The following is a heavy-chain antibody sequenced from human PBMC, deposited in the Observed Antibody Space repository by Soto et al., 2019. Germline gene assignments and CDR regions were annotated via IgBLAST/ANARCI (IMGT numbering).Heavy chain of an antibody. J-gene: IGHJ6*02. CDR1: GFSLSTSGMC. D-gene: IGHD6-19*01. CDR3: ARIRIIAVAGTVDYYGMDV. V-gene: IGHV2-70*11. Sequence: SGPTLVNPTQTLTLTCTFSGFSLSTSGMCVSWIRQPPGKALEWLARIDWDDDKYYSTSLKTRLTISKDTSKNQVVLTMTNMDPVDTATYYCARIRIIAVAGTVDYYGMDVWGQGTTVTVSS. CDR2: IDWDDDK.